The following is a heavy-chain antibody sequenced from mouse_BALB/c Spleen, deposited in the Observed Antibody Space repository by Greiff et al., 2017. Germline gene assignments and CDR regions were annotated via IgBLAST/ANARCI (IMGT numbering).Heavy chain of an antibody. CDR3: ARSLTGTRYYAMDY. D-gene: IGHD4-1*01. Sequence: QVQLQQSGAELVKPWASVKLSCKTSGYTFTSYWIQWVKQRPGQGLGWIGEIFPGTGTTYYNEKFKGKATQTIDTSSSTAYMQLSSLTSEDSAVYFCARSLTGTRYYAMDYWGQGTSVTVSS. CDR2: IFPGTGTT. V-gene: IGHV1S132*01. J-gene: IGHJ4*01. CDR1: GYTFTSYW.